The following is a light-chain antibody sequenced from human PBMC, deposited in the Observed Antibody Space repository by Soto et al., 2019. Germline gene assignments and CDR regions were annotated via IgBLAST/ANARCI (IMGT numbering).Light chain of an antibody. CDR1: SSDVGSYNL. CDR2: EGS. Sequence: QSALTQPASVSGSPGQSITISCTGTSSDVGSYNLVSWYQQHPGKAPKLMIYEGSKRPSGVSNRFSGSKSGNTASLTISGLPAEDEADYYCCSYAGSSTFVFGGGTKLTVL. CDR3: CSYAGSSTFV. J-gene: IGLJ2*01. V-gene: IGLV2-23*03.